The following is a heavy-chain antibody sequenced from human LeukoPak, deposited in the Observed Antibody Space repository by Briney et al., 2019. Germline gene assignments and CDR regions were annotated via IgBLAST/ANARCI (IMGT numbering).Heavy chain of an antibody. D-gene: IGHD5-18*01. J-gene: IGHJ5*02. CDR1: GGSISSYY. V-gene: IGHV4-59*01. Sequence: SETLSLTCTVSGGSISSYYWSWIRQPPGKGLEWIGYIYYSGSTNYNPSLKSRVTISVHTSKNQFSLKLSSVTAADTAVYYCARLNPGYSYGYLNWFDPWGQGTLVTVSS. CDR3: ARLNPGYSYGYLNWFDP. CDR2: IYYSGST.